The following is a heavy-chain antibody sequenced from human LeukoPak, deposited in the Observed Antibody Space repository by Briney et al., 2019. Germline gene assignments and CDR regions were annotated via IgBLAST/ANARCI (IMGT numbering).Heavy chain of an antibody. J-gene: IGHJ4*02. CDR3: AHLTYYYGSGSQTKGVRTFDY. V-gene: IGHV2-5*01. Sequence: ESGPTLVKPTKTLTLTCTFSGFSLSTSGVGVGWIRQPPGKALEWLALIYWNDDKRYSPSLKSRLTITKDTSKNQVVLTMTNMDPVDTATYYCAHLTYYYGSGSQTKGVRTFDYWGQGTLVTVSS. D-gene: IGHD3-10*01. CDR2: IYWNDDK. CDR1: GFSLSTSGVG.